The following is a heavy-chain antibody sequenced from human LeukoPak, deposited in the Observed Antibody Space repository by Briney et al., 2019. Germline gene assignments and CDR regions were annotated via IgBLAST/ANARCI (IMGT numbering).Heavy chain of an antibody. D-gene: IGHD3-10*01. Sequence: GESLKISCKGSGYSFTNYWIGWVRQMPGKGPEWMGIIYPGDSDTRYSPSFQGQVTISADKSFSTAYLQWSSLKASDTAMYYCARLIPMVRGVIRAFDIWGQGTMVTVSS. V-gene: IGHV5-51*01. J-gene: IGHJ3*02. CDR1: GYSFTNYW. CDR3: ARLIPMVRGVIRAFDI. CDR2: IYPGDSDT.